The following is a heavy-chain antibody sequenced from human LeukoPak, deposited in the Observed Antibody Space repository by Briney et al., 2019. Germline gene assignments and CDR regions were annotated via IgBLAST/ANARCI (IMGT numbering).Heavy chain of an antibody. Sequence: SETLSLTCAVYGGSFSGYYWSWIRQPPGKGLEWIGEINHSGSTNYNPSLKSRVTISVDTSKNQFSLKLSSVTAADTAVYYCARVAVAHDAFDIWGQGTIVTVSS. D-gene: IGHD5-12*01. CDR1: GGSFSGYY. CDR2: INHSGST. J-gene: IGHJ3*02. CDR3: ARVAVAHDAFDI. V-gene: IGHV4-34*01.